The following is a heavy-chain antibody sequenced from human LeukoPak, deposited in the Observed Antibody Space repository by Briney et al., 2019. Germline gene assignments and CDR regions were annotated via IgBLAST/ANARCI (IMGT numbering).Heavy chain of an antibody. CDR1: DSSFRRHD. CDR3: AKGPNFGSWRAVDY. Sequence: GGSLTLSCAASDSSFRRHDMSWVRQTIEKGLEWVSSIAADGASFYADSVRGRFTISRDKSQNILYLQMNSLRADDTAMYYCAKGPNFGSWRAVDYWGQGRLVTVSS. V-gene: IGHV3-23*01. D-gene: IGHD3-10*01. J-gene: IGHJ4*02. CDR2: IAADGAS.